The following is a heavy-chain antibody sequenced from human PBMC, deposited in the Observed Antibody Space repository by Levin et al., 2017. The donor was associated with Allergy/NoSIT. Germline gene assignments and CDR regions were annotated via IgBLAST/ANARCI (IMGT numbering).Heavy chain of an antibody. J-gene: IGHJ4*02. CDR2: ISGSGGDT. CDR1: GFTFSNYA. D-gene: IGHD2/OR15-2a*01. Sequence: GGSLRLSCAASGFTFSNYAMNWVRQAPGKGLEWVSAISGSGGDTSYADSVKGRFTISRDNFKNTVYLRMNRLRAEDTAVYYCAKIPVVVMGVTLNCFDFWGQGVLVTVSS. V-gene: IGHV3-23*01. CDR3: AKIPVVVMGVTLNCFDF.